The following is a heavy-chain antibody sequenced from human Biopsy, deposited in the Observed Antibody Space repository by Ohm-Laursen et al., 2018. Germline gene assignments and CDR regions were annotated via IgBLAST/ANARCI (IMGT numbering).Heavy chain of an antibody. Sequence: SSVKVSCKAPGGTFSNYGVNWVRQAPGQGLEWLGGNIPTLGTGNYAQKFQDRVTVAADTSTSTATMELRSLRSDDTAVYYCATKLTGYFHHWGQGTLVIVSS. V-gene: IGHV1-69*06. D-gene: IGHD3-9*01. CDR2: NIPTLGTG. J-gene: IGHJ1*01. CDR1: GGTFSNYG. CDR3: ATKLTGYFHH.